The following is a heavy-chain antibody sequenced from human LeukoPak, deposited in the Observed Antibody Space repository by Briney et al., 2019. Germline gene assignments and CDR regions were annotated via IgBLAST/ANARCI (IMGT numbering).Heavy chain of an antibody. Sequence: HPGGSLRLSCAASGFTFSGSAMHWVRQASGKGLEWVGRIRSKANNYATAYAASVKGRFTISRDDSKNTAYLQMNSLRAEDTAVYYCARPDFDYWGQGTLVTVSS. CDR1: GFTFSGSA. V-gene: IGHV3-73*01. CDR3: ARPDFDY. CDR2: IRSKANNYAT. J-gene: IGHJ4*02.